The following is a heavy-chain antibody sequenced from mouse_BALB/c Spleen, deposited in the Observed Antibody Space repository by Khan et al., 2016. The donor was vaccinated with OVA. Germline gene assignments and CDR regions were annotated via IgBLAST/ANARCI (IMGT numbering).Heavy chain of an antibody. CDR1: GYSITSDYA. D-gene: IGHD1-1*02. CDR3: ARTYGGEFDY. V-gene: IGHV3-2*02. Sequence: EVKLLESGPGLVKPSQSLSLTCTVTGYSITSDYAWNWIRQFPGNKLEWMGYISYNGNTKYNPSLKSRISITRDTSKNQFFLQLNSVTPEDTATXYCARTYGGEFDYWGQGTTLTVSS. CDR2: ISYNGNT. J-gene: IGHJ2*01.